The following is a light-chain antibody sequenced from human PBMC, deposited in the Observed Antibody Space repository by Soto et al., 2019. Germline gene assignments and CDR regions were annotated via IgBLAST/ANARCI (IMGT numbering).Light chain of an antibody. Sequence: EIVLTQSPATLSLSPGERATLSCRASQSVSSYLAWYQQKPGQAPRLLIYYASNRATGIPARFSGSGSGTYCTLTISSLEPEDFAVYYCQQRSNWPPLTFGGGTKVEIK. V-gene: IGKV3-11*01. J-gene: IGKJ4*01. CDR1: QSVSSY. CDR3: QQRSNWPPLT. CDR2: YAS.